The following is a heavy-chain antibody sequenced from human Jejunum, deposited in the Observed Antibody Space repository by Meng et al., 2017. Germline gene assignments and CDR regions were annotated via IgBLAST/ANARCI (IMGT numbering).Heavy chain of an antibody. CDR2: ISSSGATK. CDR3: AKRMATGSFFDY. D-gene: IGHD5-24*01. V-gene: IGHV3-48*03. J-gene: IGHJ4*02. CDR1: GFTFSSSD. Sequence: GESLKISCVVSGFTFSSSDMNWVRQAPGKGLEWVSYISSSGATKDYVDSVKGRFTISRDNAKNTLFLQMNSLRAEDTALYYCAKRMATGSFFDYWGQGALVTVSS.